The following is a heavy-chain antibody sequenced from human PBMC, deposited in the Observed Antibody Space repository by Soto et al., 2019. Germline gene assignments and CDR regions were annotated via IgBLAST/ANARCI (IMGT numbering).Heavy chain of an antibody. CDR3: AGTPRLLTTVTGEAYGMDV. Sequence: QVQLQESGPGLVKPSQTLSLTCTVSGGSISSGGYYWSWIRQHPGKGLEWIGYIYYSGRTYYNPSRKRSVTIQVDTSKTQFSLKLSYVTAADTAVYYCAGTPRLLTTVTGEAYGMDVWGQGTTVTVSS. D-gene: IGHD4-17*01. J-gene: IGHJ6*02. CDR2: IYYSGRT. V-gene: IGHV4-31*03. CDR1: GGSISSGGYY.